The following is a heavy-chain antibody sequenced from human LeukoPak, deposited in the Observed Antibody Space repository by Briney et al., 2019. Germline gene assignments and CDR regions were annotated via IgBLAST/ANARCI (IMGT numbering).Heavy chain of an antibody. J-gene: IGHJ4*02. CDR3: ARLLAKGVVFDY. CDR1: GGSFSGYY. CDR2: INHSGST. V-gene: IGHV4-34*01. D-gene: IGHD3-22*01. Sequence: SETLSPTCAVYGGSFSGYYWSWIRQPPGKGLEWIGEINHSGSTNYNPSLKSRVTISVDTSKNQFSLKLSSVTAADTAVYYCARLLAKGVVFDYWGQGTLVTVSS.